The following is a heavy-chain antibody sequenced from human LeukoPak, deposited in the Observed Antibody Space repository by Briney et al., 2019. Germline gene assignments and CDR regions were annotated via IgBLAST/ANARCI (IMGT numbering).Heavy chain of an antibody. CDR1: GFTFNGYA. D-gene: IGHD3-16*01. V-gene: IGHV3-23*01. J-gene: IGHJ4*01. CDR2: ISSSGDAT. Sequence: GSLRLSCVGSGFTFNGYAMSWVRQRPGKGPEWVSMISSSGDATDYAESVKDRFSISRDNAKKTLYLQINDPRGDDTAIYHCAKDPRAMGRYFFDDWGQGSLVFVSS. CDR3: AKDPRAMGRYFFDD.